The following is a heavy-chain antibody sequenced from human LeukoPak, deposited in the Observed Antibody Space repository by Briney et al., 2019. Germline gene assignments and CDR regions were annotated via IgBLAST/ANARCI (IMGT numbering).Heavy chain of an antibody. D-gene: IGHD3-22*01. Sequence: SETLSLTCAVSGYSISIGYYWGWIRQPPGKGLGWIGSIYHSGSTYYNPSLKSRVTISVDTSKNQFSLKLSSVTAADTAVYYCARVSDSSGYHPGDWGQGTLVTVSS. CDR1: GYSISIGYY. CDR2: IYHSGST. V-gene: IGHV4-38-2*01. J-gene: IGHJ4*02. CDR3: ARVSDSSGYHPGD.